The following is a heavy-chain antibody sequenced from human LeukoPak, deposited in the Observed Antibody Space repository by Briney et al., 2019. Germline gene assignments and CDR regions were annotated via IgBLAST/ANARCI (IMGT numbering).Heavy chain of an antibody. J-gene: IGHJ4*02. V-gene: IGHV4-38-2*01. CDR2: IYHSGGT. CDR1: GYSISSGYY. Sequence: SETLSLTCAVSGYSISSGYYWGWIRQPPGKGLEWIGSIYHSGGTYYNPSFKSRVTISVDTSKNQFSLKLSSVTAADTAVYYCARLGTVTYYYDSSGYNFFDYWGQGTLVTVSS. CDR3: ARLGTVTYYYDSSGYNFFDY. D-gene: IGHD3-22*01.